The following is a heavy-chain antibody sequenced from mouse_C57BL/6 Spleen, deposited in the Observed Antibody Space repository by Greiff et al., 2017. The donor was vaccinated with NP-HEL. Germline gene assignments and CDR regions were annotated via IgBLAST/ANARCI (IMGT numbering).Heavy chain of an antibody. CDR3: TTDITTVVATNY. CDR1: GFNIKDYY. J-gene: IGHJ2*01. V-gene: IGHV14-1*01. D-gene: IGHD1-1*01. CDR2: IDPEDGDT. Sequence: VQLQQSGAELVRPGASVKLSCTASGFNIKDYYMHWVKQRPEQGLEWIGRIDPEDGDTEYAPKFRGKATMTADTSSNTAYLQLSSLTSEDTAVYYCTTDITTVVATNYWGQGTTLTVSS.